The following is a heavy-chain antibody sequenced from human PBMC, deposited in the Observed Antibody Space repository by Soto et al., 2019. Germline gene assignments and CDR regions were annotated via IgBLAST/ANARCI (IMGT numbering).Heavy chain of an antibody. V-gene: IGHV1-2*02. CDR2: INPNSGCT. Sequence: QVQLVQSGAEVKKPGTSVKVSCKASGYTFTGYYMHWVRQAPGQGPEWMGWINPNSGCTNYAQKFQGRVTLSSDTSISTAYMELSRLRSDDTAVYYCSRDAGRRAGWFDPWGQGTLVTVSS. CDR3: SRDAGRRAGWFDP. CDR1: GYTFTGYY. D-gene: IGHD6-13*01. J-gene: IGHJ5*02.